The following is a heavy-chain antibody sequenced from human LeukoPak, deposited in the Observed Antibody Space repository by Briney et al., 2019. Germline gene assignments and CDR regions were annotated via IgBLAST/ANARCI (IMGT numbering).Heavy chain of an antibody. D-gene: IGHD6-19*01. CDR1: GFTFSSYT. V-gene: IGHV3-21*01. J-gene: IGHJ4*02. Sequence: PGRSLRLSPAPSGFTFSSYTMNCGRQAPGKGREWGSSISSSSAYYADSVKGRFPISRDNAKNSLYLQMNSLRPEDTAVYYCARDPTWNSGWDFDYWGQGTLVTVSS. CDR3: ARDPTWNSGWDFDY. CDR2: ISSSSAY.